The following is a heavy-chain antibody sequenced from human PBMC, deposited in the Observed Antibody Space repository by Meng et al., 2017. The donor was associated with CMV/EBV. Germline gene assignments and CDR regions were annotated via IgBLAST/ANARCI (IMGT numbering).Heavy chain of an antibody. CDR3: ARPSGVVKFLDY. D-gene: IGHD3-3*01. Sequence: KAPGYAFNSYRNIWVRPASGQGLDWMGWISPYNGNPNYAQKLQGRVTKTQDTPTRTAFMALKSPRSDDTAVYFCARPSGVVKFLDYWGQGTLVTVSS. J-gene: IGHJ4*02. V-gene: IGHV1-18*01. CDR2: ISPYNGNP. CDR1: GYAFNSYR.